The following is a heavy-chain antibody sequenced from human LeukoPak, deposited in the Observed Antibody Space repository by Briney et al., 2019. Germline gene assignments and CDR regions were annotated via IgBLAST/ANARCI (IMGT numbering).Heavy chain of an antibody. CDR1: GGSISSYY. V-gene: IGHV4-4*07. J-gene: IGHJ4*02. CDR3: ARDACCSGGSCFDY. Sequence: SETLSLTCTVSGGSISSYYCSWIRQPAGKGLEWIGRIYTSGSTNYNPSLKSRVTMSVDTSKNQFSLKLSSVTAADTAVYYCARDACCSGGSCFDYWGQGTLVTVSS. CDR2: IYTSGST. D-gene: IGHD2-15*01.